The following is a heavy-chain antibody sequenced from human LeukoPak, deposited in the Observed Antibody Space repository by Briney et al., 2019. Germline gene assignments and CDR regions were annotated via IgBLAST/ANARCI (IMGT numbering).Heavy chain of an antibody. D-gene: IGHD3-3*01. J-gene: IGHJ6*02. V-gene: IGHV3-30-3*01. Sequence: GGSLRLSCAASGFTFSSYAMHWVRQAPGKGLEWVAVISYDGSNKYYADSVKGRFTISRDNSKNTLYLQMNSLRSEDTAVYYCARDSGPGGGYYDFWSGYFGPSYYYGMDVWGQGTTVTVSS. CDR2: ISYDGSNK. CDR3: ARDSGPGGGYYDFWSGYFGPSYYYGMDV. CDR1: GFTFSSYA.